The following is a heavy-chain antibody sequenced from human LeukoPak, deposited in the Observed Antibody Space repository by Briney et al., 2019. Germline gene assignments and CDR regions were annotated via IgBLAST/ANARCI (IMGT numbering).Heavy chain of an antibody. CDR2: ISYDGSKK. D-gene: IGHD5-18*01. CDR1: GFTFSSHA. J-gene: IGHJ4*02. V-gene: IGHV3-30*04. Sequence: GGSLRLSCAASGFTFSSHAMHWVRQAPGKGLEWVAVISYDGSKKYYADSVKGRFTISRDNSKNTLCLQMNSLRAEDTAVYYCARGSGGYGYGYPDYWGQGTLVTVSS. CDR3: ARGSGGYGYGYPDY.